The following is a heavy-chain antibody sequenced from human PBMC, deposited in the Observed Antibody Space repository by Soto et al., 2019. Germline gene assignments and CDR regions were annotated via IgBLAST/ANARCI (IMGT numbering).Heavy chain of an antibody. D-gene: IGHD3-22*01. CDR1: GGTFSNYG. CDR2: IIPILGST. J-gene: IGHJ4*02. Sequence: QVQLVQSGADVKMPGSSVKVSCKASGGTFSNYGISWVRQAPGQGLEWMGGIIPILGSTKSAQRFQGRVTFTADESTSTAYMELSSLTSEDTALYYCARDRYYDNSGYFYESAYWGQGTLVTVSS. CDR3: ARDRYYDNSGYFYESAY. V-gene: IGHV1-69*01.